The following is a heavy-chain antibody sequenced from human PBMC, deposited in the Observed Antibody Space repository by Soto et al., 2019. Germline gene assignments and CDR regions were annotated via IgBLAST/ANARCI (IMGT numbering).Heavy chain of an antibody. CDR1: GGSISSGCYY. Sequence: SETLSLTCTVSGGSISSGCYYWSWIREHPGTGLEWIGYIYHSGSSYYTQSLKRRVTISVETTKNQFSLKLSSVTAADTAMYYGASYFWGGCRGFDPWGQGTLVPVSS. D-gene: IGHD3-16*01. V-gene: IGHV4-31*03. J-gene: IGHJ5*02. CDR2: IYHSGSS. CDR3: ASYFWGGCRGFDP.